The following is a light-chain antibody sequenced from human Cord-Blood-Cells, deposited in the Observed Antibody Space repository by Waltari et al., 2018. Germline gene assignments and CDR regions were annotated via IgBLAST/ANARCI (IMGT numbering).Light chain of an antibody. CDR3: CSYAGSYTHYV. CDR2: DVS. CDR1: SSDVGGYNS. V-gene: IGLV2-11*01. Sequence: QSALTQPRSVSGSPGQSVTISCTGTSSDVGGYNSVSWYQKHPGKAPKLMIYDVSKRPSGVPDRFSGSKSGNTASLTISGLQAEDEADYYCCSYAGSYTHYVFGTGTKVTVL. J-gene: IGLJ1*01.